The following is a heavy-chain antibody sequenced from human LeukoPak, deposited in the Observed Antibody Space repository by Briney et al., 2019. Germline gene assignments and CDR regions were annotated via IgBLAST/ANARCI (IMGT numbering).Heavy chain of an antibody. D-gene: IGHD5-18*01. Sequence: GASVKVSCKASGYTFTGYYMHWVRQAPGQGLEWMGWINPNSGGTNYAQKFQGRVTMTRDTSISTAYMELSRLRSDDTAVYYCATPAEDTAMVSYFDYWGQGTLVTVSS. CDR2: INPNSGGT. V-gene: IGHV1-2*02. J-gene: IGHJ4*02. CDR3: ATPAEDTAMVSYFDY. CDR1: GYTFTGYY.